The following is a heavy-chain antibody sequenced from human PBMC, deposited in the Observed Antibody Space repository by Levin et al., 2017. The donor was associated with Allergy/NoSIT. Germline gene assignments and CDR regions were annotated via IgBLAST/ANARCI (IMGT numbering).Heavy chain of an antibody. CDR2: IYPSGST. J-gene: IGHJ4*02. D-gene: IGHD5-12*01. V-gene: IGHV4-31*03. CDR3: ARGTDQDKVGY. Sequence: SETLSLTCTVSGGSVSDGHYYNWIRQHPGKGLEWLGCIYPSGSTHYNPSLNSRASMSVDTSTNQFSLKMSSITAADTAVYYCARGTDQDKVGYWGQGTLVTVSS. CDR1: GGSVSDGHY.